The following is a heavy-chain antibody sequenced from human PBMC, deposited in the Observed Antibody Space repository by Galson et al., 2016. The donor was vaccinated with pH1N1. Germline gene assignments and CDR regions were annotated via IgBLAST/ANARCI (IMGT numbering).Heavy chain of an antibody. V-gene: IGHV3-74*03. CDR3: VRSFSGSREF. J-gene: IGHJ4*02. CDR1: EFTFSDYW. D-gene: IGHD1-26*01. Sequence: SLRLSCAGSEFTFSDYWMHWVRQAPGKGLVWVSRLNPDATITTYADSVKGRFSISRDNAKNTAYLQMNSLRVDDTAVYYFVRSFSGSREFWGQGILVTVSS. CDR2: LNPDATIT.